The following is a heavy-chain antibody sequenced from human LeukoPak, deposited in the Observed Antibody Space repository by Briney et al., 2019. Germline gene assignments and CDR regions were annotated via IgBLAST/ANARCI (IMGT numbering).Heavy chain of an antibody. V-gene: IGHV3-15*01. CDR2: IKSKSDGGTI. Sequence: GGSLRLSCAASGFTFSSYSMNWVRQAPGKGLEWLGRIKSKSDGGTIDYAAPVKGRFSISRDDSKNTVFLQMDTLQIEDTAVYYCTRENWGRGDYWGQGTLITVSS. D-gene: IGHD3-16*01. CDR3: TRENWGRGDY. J-gene: IGHJ4*02. CDR1: GFTFSSYS.